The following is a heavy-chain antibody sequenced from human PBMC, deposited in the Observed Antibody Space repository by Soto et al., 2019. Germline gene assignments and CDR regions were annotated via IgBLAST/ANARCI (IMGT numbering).Heavy chain of an antibody. Sequence: QVQLVESGGGVVQPGRSLRLSCAASGFTFSSYAMHWVRQAPGKGLEWVAVISYDGSNKYYADSVKGRFTISRDNSKNTLYLQMNSLRAEYTAVYYWARSSNGWYYHYWGQGTLVTVSS. J-gene: IGHJ4*02. D-gene: IGHD6-19*01. CDR3: ARSSNGWYYHY. V-gene: IGHV3-30-3*01. CDR2: ISYDGSNK. CDR1: GFTFSSYA.